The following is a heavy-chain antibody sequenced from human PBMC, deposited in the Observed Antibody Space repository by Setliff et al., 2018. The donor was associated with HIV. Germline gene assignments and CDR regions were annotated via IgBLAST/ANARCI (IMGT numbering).Heavy chain of an antibody. J-gene: IGHJ4*02. V-gene: IGHV1-69*13. D-gene: IGHD5-18*01. Sequence: SVKVSCKASGGNFNNYALSWVRQAPGQGLEWMGGIIPIFGTANYAQKFQGRVTITADESTSTAYMELSSLRSEDTAVYFCARGGVQLWLPLFDYWGQGTLVTVSS. CDR1: GGNFNNYA. CDR3: ARGGVQLWLPLFDY. CDR2: IIPIFGTA.